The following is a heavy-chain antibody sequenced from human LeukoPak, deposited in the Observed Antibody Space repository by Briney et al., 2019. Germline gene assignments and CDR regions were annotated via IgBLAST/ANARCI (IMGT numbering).Heavy chain of an antibody. CDR3: ARSSKGAYCDFWSGYYTGTYYFDY. V-gene: IGHV3-74*01. CDR1: GFTFSSYW. J-gene: IGHJ4*02. D-gene: IGHD3-3*01. Sequence: PGRSLRLSCAASGFTFSSYWMHWVRQAPGKGRGGVSRINSDGSSTNYADSVKGRFTISRDNAKNTLYLQMNSLRAEDTAVYYCARSSKGAYCDFWSGYYTGTYYFDYWGQGTLVTVSS. CDR2: INSDGSST.